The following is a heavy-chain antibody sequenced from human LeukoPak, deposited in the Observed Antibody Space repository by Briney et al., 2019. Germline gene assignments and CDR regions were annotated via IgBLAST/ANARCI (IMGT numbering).Heavy chain of an antibody. D-gene: IGHD5-18*01. CDR3: ARGGDGGQLWSTYFDY. V-gene: IGHV4-59*12. CDR2: IYYSGST. J-gene: IGHJ4*02. CDR1: GVSISSYY. Sequence: SETLSLTCTVSGVSISSYYWSWIRQPPGKGLEWIGYIYYSGSTNYNPSLKSRVTMSVDTSKNQFSLKLSSVTAADTAVYYCARGGDGGQLWSTYFDYWGQGTLVTVSS.